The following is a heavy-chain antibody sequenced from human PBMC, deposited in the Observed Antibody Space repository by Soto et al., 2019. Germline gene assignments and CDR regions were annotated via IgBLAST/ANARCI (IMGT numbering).Heavy chain of an antibody. Sequence: GGSLRLSCAASGFTFRSHAMSWVRQAPGKGLEWVSAISGSGGSTYYADSVKGRFTISRDNSKNTLYLQMNSLRAEDTAVYYCSKVLYSSSSGPRAFDYWGKGTPVTVAS. J-gene: IGHJ4*02. CDR3: SKVLYSSSSGPRAFDY. D-gene: IGHD6-6*01. CDR1: GFTFRSHA. V-gene: IGHV3-23*01. CDR2: ISGSGGST.